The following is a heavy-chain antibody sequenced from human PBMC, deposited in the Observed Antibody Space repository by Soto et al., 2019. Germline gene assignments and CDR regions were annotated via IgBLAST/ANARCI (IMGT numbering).Heavy chain of an antibody. V-gene: IGHV1-24*01. CDR1: GYTLTELS. D-gene: IGHD1-7*01. J-gene: IGHJ4*02. Sequence: ASVKVSCKVSGYTLTELSMHWVRQAPGKGLEWMGGFDPEDGETIYAQKFQGRVTMTEDTSTDTAYMELSSLRSEDTAVYYCALIGAGTTSTPLDYWGQGTLVTVSS. CDR3: ALIGAGTTSTPLDY. CDR2: FDPEDGET.